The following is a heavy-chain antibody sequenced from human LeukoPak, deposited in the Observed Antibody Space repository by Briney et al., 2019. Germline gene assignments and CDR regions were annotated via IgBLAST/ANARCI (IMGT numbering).Heavy chain of an antibody. CDR2: IYVTGT. D-gene: IGHD3-16*02. V-gene: IGHV4-59*08. Sequence: SETLSLTCTVSGGSIGTYYWSWVRQSPGTGLEWIGYIYVTGTRYNPYLQSRVTISVDRSRNQFFLKMTSVTAADTAVYSCARHIGGGIEDMDVWGRGTKVTVSS. J-gene: IGHJ6*03. CDR3: ARHIGGGIEDMDV. CDR1: GGSIGTYY.